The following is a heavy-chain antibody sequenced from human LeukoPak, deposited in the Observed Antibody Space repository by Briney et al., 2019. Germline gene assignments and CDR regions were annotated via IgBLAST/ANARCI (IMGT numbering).Heavy chain of an antibody. CDR1: GCSISSYY. CDR2: IYYSGST. CDR3: ARGGMIDWFDP. J-gene: IGHJ5*02. V-gene: IGHV4-59*01. Sequence: ETLSLPCTVSGCSISSYYWSWIRQPPGKGLEWIGYIYYSGSTNYNPSLKSRVTISVDTSKNQFSLKLSSVTAADTAVYYCARGGMIDWFDPWGQGTLVTVSS. D-gene: IGHD3-16*01.